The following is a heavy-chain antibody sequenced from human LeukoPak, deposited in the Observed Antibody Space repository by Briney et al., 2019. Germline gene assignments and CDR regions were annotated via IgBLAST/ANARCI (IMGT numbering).Heavy chain of an antibody. CDR2: IYHSGST. CDR1: GGSISSSNW. D-gene: IGHD6-6*01. V-gene: IGHV4-4*02. Sequence: SETLSLTCAVSGGSISSSNWWSWVRQPPGKGLEWIGEIYHSGSTNYNPSLKSRVTISVDKSKNQFSLKLSSVTAADTAVYYCARERYSSSSSFDYWGQGTLVTVSS. J-gene: IGHJ4*02. CDR3: ARERYSSSSSFDY.